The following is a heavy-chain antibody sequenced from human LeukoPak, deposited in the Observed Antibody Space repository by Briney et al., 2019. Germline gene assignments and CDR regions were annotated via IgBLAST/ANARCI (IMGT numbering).Heavy chain of an antibody. V-gene: IGHV4-4*09. CDR3: ASSNGPQQDMDV. J-gene: IGHJ6*03. CDR1: GGSISSYY. CDR2: IYTSGST. Sequence: SETLSLTCTVSGGSISSYYWSWIRQPPGKGLEWIGYIYTSGSTNYNPSLTSRVTISVDTTKNQCTLKLRSVTAADTAVYYCASSNGPQQDMDVWGKGTTVTVSS. D-gene: IGHD2-8*01.